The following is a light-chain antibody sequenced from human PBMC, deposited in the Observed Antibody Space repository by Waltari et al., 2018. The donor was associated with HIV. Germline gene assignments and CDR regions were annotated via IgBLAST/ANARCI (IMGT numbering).Light chain of an antibody. V-gene: IGLV1-51*01. CDR3: GTWDDHLRL. J-gene: IGLJ2*01. CDR2: DND. Sequence: QSVLTQPPSVSAAPGQKVTISCSGISSNIVNNYVSWYQQLPGTAPKLLFYDNDTRPLGMPDRFSGSKSGTSATLDITGLQTGDAADYYCGTWDDHLRLFGGGTKLTGL. CDR1: SSNIVNNY.